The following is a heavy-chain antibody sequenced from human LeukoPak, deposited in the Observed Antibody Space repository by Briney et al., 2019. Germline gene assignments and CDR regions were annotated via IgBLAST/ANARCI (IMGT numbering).Heavy chain of an antibody. Sequence: ASVKVSFTASVYTFTVYYIHWVRQAPGQGLEWMGWINPNSGGTNYAQKFQGRATMTRETSISTAYRELSRLRSDDTAVYYCARTHSSSWCNYWGQGTLVTVSS. J-gene: IGHJ4*02. CDR1: VYTFTVYY. CDR3: ARTHSSSWCNY. D-gene: IGHD6-13*01. CDR2: INPNSGGT. V-gene: IGHV1-2*02.